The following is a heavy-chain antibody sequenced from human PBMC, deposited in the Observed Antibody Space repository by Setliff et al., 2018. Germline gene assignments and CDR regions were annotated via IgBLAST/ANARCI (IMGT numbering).Heavy chain of an antibody. CDR3: AREGEHYGSGSYYEPHYMDV. V-gene: IGHV4-39*02. J-gene: IGHJ6*03. CDR1: GGSITSGGGFY. CDR2: FYSFGSI. D-gene: IGHD3-10*01. Sequence: SETLSLTCSVSGGSITSGGGFYWAWIRQPPGKELEWIGSFYSFGSIYYSPSLKNRVTISGDTSSNQFSLKLSSVTAADTAVYYCAREGEHYGSGSYYEPHYMDVWGKGTTVTVSS.